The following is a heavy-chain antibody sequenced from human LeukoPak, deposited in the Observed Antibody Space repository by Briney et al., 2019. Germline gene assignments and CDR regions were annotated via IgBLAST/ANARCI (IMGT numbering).Heavy chain of an antibody. D-gene: IGHD2-2*01. J-gene: IGHJ4*02. V-gene: IGHV3-30-3*01. CDR3: ARGNAGNFDY. CDR1: GFTFSSYA. Sequence: PGGSLRLSCAASGFTFSSYAMHWVRQAPGKGLEWVAVISYDGSNKYYADSVKGRFTISRGNSKNTLYLQMNSLRAEDTAVYYCARGNAGNFDYWGQGTLVTVSS. CDR2: ISYDGSNK.